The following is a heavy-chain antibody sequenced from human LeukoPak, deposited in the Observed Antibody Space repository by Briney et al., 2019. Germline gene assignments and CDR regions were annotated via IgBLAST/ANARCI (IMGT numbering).Heavy chain of an antibody. J-gene: IGHJ4*02. D-gene: IGHD3-22*01. Sequence: GGSXXLSCAASGFTFSSXSMNWVXQXXGXGXEWXSXXSSSSSYIYYADSVKGRFTISRDNAKNSLYLQMNSLRAEDTAVYYCARARVPYYYDSSGYLPFDYWGQGTLVTVSS. CDR3: ARARVPYYYDSSGYLPFDY. CDR1: GFTFSSXS. CDR2: XSSSSSYI. V-gene: IGHV3-21*01.